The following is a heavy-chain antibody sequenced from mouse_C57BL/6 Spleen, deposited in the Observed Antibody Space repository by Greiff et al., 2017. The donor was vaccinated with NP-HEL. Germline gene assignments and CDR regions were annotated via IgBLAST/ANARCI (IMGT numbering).Heavy chain of an antibody. Sequence: QVQLQQSGPELVKPGASVKISCKASGYAFSSSWMNWVKQRHGKGLVWIGRIYPGDGDTNYNGKFKGKATLTADKSSSTAYMQLSSLTSEVSAVYFCANNWGRAMDYWGQGTSVTVSS. V-gene: IGHV1-82*01. CDR1: GYAFSSSW. D-gene: IGHD4-1*02. CDR2: IYPGDGDT. CDR3: ANNWGRAMDY. J-gene: IGHJ4*01.